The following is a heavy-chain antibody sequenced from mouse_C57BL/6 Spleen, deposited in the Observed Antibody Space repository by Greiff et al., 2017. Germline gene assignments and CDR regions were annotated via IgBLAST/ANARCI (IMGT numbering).Heavy chain of an antibody. CDR1: GYTFTDYE. CDR2: IDPETGGT. J-gene: IGHJ3*01. V-gene: IGHV1-15*01. CDR3: TRWGPTRIFAY. Sequence: VKLMESGAELVRPGASVTLSCKASGYTFTDYEMHWVKQTPVHGLEWIGAIDPETGGTAYNQKFKGKAILTADKSSSTAYMELRSLTSEDSAVYYCTRWGPTRIFAYWGQGTLVTVSA.